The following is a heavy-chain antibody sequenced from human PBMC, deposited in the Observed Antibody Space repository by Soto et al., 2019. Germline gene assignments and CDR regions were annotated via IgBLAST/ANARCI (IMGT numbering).Heavy chain of an antibody. D-gene: IGHD1-26*01. CDR3: ATQEVGGSYVYTFDP. J-gene: IGHJ5*02. CDR2: IYYSGST. V-gene: IGHV4-39*02. Sequence: QLQLQESGPGLVKPSETLSLTCTVSGGSISSSSYYWGWIRQPPGKGLEWIGSIYYSGSTYYNPSLKCRVTIFVDTSKNPFSLRLSFVTDADTAVYYCATQEVGGSYVYTFDPWGQGTLVSVSS. CDR1: GGSISSSSYY.